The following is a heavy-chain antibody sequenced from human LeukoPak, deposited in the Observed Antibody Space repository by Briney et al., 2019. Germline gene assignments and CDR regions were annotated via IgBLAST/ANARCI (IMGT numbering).Heavy chain of an antibody. CDR2: ISYDGSNK. Sequence: GRSLRLSCAASGFTFSSYGMHWVRQAPGQGLEWVAVISYDGSNKYYADSVKGRFTISRDNSKNTLYLQMNSLRAEDTAVYYCAKDPYYYDSSGYYGGYFQHWGQGTLVTVSS. CDR1: GFTFSSYG. J-gene: IGHJ1*01. V-gene: IGHV3-30*18. CDR3: AKDPYYYDSSGYYGGYFQH. D-gene: IGHD3-22*01.